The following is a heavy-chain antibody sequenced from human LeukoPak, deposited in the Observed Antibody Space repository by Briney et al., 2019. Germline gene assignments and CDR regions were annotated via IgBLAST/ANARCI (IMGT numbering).Heavy chain of an antibody. CDR1: GYSISSGYY. Sequence: SETLSLTCTVSGYSISSGYYWGWIRQPPGKGLEWIGSIYHSGSTYYNPSLKSRVTISVDTSKNQFSLKLSSVTAADTAIYYCAKSGGYGLIDYWGQGTLVTVSS. V-gene: IGHV4-38-2*02. D-gene: IGHD1-26*01. J-gene: IGHJ4*02. CDR3: AKSGGYGLIDY. CDR2: IYHSGST.